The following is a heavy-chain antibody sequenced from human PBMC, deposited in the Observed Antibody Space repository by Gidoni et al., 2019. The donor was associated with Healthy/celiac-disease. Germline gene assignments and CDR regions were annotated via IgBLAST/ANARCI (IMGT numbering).Heavy chain of an antibody. V-gene: IGHV4-31*03. CDR1: GGPISSGGYY. CDR3: ARERDGYNSFDY. Sequence: QVQLQESGPGRGKPSQTLSPPCTVPGGPISSGGYYWSWIRQHPGKGLEWIGCIYYSGSTYYHPSLKSRVTISVDTSKNQFSLKLTSVTAADTAVYYCARERDGYNSFDYWGQGTLVTVSS. CDR2: IYYSGST. D-gene: IGHD5-12*01. J-gene: IGHJ4*02.